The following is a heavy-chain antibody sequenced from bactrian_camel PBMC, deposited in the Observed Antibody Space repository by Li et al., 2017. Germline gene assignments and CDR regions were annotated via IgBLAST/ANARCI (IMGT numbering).Heavy chain of an antibody. D-gene: IGHD5*01. J-gene: IGHJ6*01. CDR3: AAVVGGGYCYLPDPRYSS. CDR2: ISVDGHT. CDR1: GFTLDDGD. Sequence: HVQLVESGGGSVQAGGSLTLSCTASGFTLDDGDMGWHRQAPGNECELVSTISVDGHTYYADSVKGRFTISQDTAKNTLYLQMNSLNPEDTSTYYCAAVVGGGYCYLPDPRYSSLGQGTQVTVS. V-gene: IGHV3S55*01.